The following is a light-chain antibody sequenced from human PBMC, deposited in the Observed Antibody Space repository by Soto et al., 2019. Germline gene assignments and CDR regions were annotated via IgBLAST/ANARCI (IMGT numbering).Light chain of an antibody. CDR2: EVS. V-gene: IGKV2D-29*02. CDR1: HRLLHITGETF. J-gene: IGKJ5*01. CDR3: MQSTQLPPT. Sequence: VVTQTPLSLSVAPGQPASISCNSSHRLLHITGETFLFWYLQKPGQSPQLLIYEVSTRVSGVPDRFSGSGSGTDFTLEISRVETDDVGIYYCMQSTQLPPTFGQGTRLEIK.